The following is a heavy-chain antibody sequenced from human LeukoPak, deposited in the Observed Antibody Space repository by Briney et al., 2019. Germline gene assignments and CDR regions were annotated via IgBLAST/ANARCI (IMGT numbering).Heavy chain of an antibody. CDR1: GFTVSSNY. J-gene: IGHJ4*02. CDR2: IYSGGST. D-gene: IGHD4-17*01. Sequence: PGVSLTLSCAASGFTVSSNYKRWVRHAPGKGLEWVSVIYSGGSTYYADSVKGRVTISRDNSKNTQYLQMNSLRAEDTAVYYCVRGDYGDYTLFDYWGQGTLVTVSS. CDR3: VRGDYGDYTLFDY. V-gene: IGHV3-53*01.